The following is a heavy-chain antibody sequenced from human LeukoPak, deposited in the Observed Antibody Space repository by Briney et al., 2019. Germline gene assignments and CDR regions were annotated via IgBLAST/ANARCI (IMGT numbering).Heavy chain of an antibody. CDR1: GFTFSNYA. CDR2: ISGSGDST. Sequence: GGSLRLSCAASGFTFSNYAMRWVRQAPGKGLEWVSGISGSGDSTYYADSVKGRFTISRDNSKNTLYLQMNSLRAEDTAVYYCARRSGIAVAGAFDYWGEGTLVTVSS. V-gene: IGHV3-23*01. D-gene: IGHD6-19*01. CDR3: ARRSGIAVAGAFDY. J-gene: IGHJ4*02.